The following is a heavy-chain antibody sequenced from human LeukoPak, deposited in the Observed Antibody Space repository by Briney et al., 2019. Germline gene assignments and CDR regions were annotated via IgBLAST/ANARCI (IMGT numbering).Heavy chain of an antibody. Sequence: SETLSLTCTVSGGSISSYYWSWIQQPPGKGLEWFGYIYYSGSTNYNPSLKSRVTISVDTSKNQFSLKLSSVTAADTAVYYCARVDPDSSSTLEVFDYWGQGTLVTVSS. CDR2: IYYSGST. D-gene: IGHD6-6*01. J-gene: IGHJ4*02. CDR3: ARVDPDSSSTLEVFDY. V-gene: IGHV4-59*01. CDR1: GGSISSYY.